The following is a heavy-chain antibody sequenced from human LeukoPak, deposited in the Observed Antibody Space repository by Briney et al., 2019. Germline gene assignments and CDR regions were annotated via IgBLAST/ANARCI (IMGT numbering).Heavy chain of an antibody. Sequence: GGSLTLSCAASGFTFSTYWMHWVRQAPGKGLVWVSRIHGDGINTNYADSVKGRFTISRDNAKNTLYLQMDSLRAEDTAVYYCVQEINRGDRQYFDYWGQGTLVTVSS. V-gene: IGHV3-74*01. D-gene: IGHD1-14*01. J-gene: IGHJ4*02. CDR2: IHGDGINT. CDR1: GFTFSTYW. CDR3: VQEINRGDRQYFDY.